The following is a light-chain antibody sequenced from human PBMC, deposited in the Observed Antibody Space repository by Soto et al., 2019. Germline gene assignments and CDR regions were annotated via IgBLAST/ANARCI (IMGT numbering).Light chain of an antibody. CDR1: SGHSSYI. V-gene: IGLV4-60*03. CDR3: ETWDSNTRV. Sequence: QSVLTQSSSASASLGSSVKLTCTLSSGHSSYIIAWHQQQPGKAPRYLMKLEGSGSYNKGSGVPDRFSGSSSGADRYLTISNLQSEDEADYYCETWDSNTRVFGTGTKFTVL. J-gene: IGLJ1*01. CDR2: LEGSGSY.